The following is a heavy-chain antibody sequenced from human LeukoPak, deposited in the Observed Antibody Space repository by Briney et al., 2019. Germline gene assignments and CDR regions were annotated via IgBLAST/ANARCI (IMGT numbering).Heavy chain of an antibody. J-gene: IGHJ3*02. CDR1: GYSISSGYF. D-gene: IGHD2-15*01. Sequence: PSETLSLTCTVSGYSISSGYFWGWIRQPPGKGLEWLGSIHHSGSTYYNPSLKSRVTISVDTSKNQFSLKLSSVTAADTAVYYCARGRYCSADICSGGDAFDIWGQGTMVSVSS. CDR3: ARGRYCSADICSGGDAFDI. V-gene: IGHV4-38-2*02. CDR2: IHHSGST.